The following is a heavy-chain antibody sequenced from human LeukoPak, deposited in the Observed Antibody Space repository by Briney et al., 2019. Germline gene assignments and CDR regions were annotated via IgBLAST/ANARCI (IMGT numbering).Heavy chain of an antibody. CDR3: ARVATIGGVNYYYYGMDV. CDR2: IIPIFGTA. J-gene: IGHJ6*02. Sequence: SVKVSCKASGGTFSSYAISWVRQAPGQGLEWMGGIIPIFGTANYAQKFQGRVMITADESTSTAYMELSSLRSEDTAVYYCARVATIGGVNYYYYGMDVWGQGTTVTVSS. D-gene: IGHD5-12*01. V-gene: IGHV1-69*13. CDR1: GGTFSSYA.